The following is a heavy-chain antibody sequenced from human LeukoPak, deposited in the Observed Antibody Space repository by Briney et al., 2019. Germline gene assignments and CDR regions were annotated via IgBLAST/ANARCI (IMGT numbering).Heavy chain of an antibody. V-gene: IGHV3-66*01. D-gene: IGHD6-19*01. Sequence: GGSLRLSCAASGFTVSSNYMSWVRQAPGKGLEWVSVIYSGGSTYYADSVKGRFTISRDNSKNTLYLQVNSLRAGDTAVYYCAKRSAESSGYFDYWGQGTLVTVSS. CDR2: IYSGGST. J-gene: IGHJ4*02. CDR3: AKRSAESSGYFDY. CDR1: GFTVSSNY.